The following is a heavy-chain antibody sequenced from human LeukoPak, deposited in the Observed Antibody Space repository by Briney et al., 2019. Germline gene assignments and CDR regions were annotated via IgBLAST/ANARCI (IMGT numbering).Heavy chain of an antibody. CDR3: GRLADKKLQRFLDY. J-gene: IGHJ4*02. D-gene: IGHD2-15*01. CDR2: ISAYNGDT. Sequence: ASVKVSCKASGYTFTSYGISWVRKAPGQGLEWMGWISAYNGDTNYAQNVQGRLTMTTDTSTGTAYMELRSLRSDDTAVYYCGRLADKKLQRFLDYWGQGTLVTVSS. V-gene: IGHV1-18*01. CDR1: GYTFTSYG.